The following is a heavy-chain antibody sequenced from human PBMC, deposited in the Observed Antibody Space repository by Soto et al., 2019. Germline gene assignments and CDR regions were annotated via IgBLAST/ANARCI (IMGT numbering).Heavy chain of an antibody. CDR2: ISSSSSYT. D-gene: IGHD3-10*01. CDR1: GFTFSDYY. J-gene: IGHJ4*02. Sequence: QVQLVESGGGLVKPGGSLRLSCAASGFTFSDYYMSWIRQAPGKGLEWVSYISSSSSYTNYADSVKGRFTISRDNAKNSLYLQINSLRAEDTAVYYCARERGSGSYYNVGYWGQGTLVTVSS. V-gene: IGHV3-11*05. CDR3: ARERGSGSYYNVGY.